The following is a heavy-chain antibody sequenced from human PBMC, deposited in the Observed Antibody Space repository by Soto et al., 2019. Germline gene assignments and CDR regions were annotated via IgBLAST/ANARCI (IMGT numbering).Heavy chain of an antibody. CDR1: GYSISAGGYY. D-gene: IGHD6-19*01. Sequence: LQESGPGLVKPSQTLSLTCFVSGYSISAGGYYWSWIRHHPGKGLEWIGSFYSSGSIIYNPSLRSRVSISGDTSSNQFSMSLTSVTAAATARYYCARMYSSGSGWFHPWGQGTLVTVSS. J-gene: IGHJ5*02. CDR2: FYSSGSI. V-gene: IGHV4-31*03. CDR3: ARMYSSGSGWFHP.